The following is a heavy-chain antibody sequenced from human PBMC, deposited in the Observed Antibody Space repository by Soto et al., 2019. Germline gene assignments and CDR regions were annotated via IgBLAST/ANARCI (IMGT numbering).Heavy chain of an antibody. J-gene: IGHJ4*02. V-gene: IGHV3-23*01. CDR2: ISGSGGST. CDR3: ANRRSPIDY. Sequence: PGGSLRLSCAASGFTFSSYAMSWVRQAPGKGLEWVSAISGSGGSTYYADSVKGRFTTSRDNSKNTLYLQMNSLIAEDTAVYYCANRRSPIDYWGQGTLVTVSS. CDR1: GFTFSSYA.